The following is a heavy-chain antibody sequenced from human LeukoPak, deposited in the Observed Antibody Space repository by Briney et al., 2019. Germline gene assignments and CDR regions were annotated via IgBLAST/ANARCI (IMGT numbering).Heavy chain of an antibody. D-gene: IGHD3/OR15-3a*01. V-gene: IGHV4-38-2*02. J-gene: IGHJ6*03. Sequence: PSETLSLTCTVSGYSISSGYYWGWIRQPPGKGLEWIGSIYHSGSTYYNPSLKSRVTISADTSKNQFSLKLSSVTAADTAVYYCARVETDGPWTYYYYYMDVWGKGTTVTVSS. CDR3: ARVETDGPWTYYYYYMDV. CDR1: GYSISSGYY. CDR2: IYHSGST.